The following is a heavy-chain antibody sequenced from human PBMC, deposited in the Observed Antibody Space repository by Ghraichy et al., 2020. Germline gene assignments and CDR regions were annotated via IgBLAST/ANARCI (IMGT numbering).Heavy chain of an antibody. CDR1: GFTFSSYA. V-gene: IGHV3-23*01. Sequence: GESLNISCAAFGFTFSSYAMSWVRQAPGKGLEWVSAISGSGGSTYYADSVKGRFTISRDNSKNTLYLQMNSLRAEDTAVYYCAKGTRYCSGGSCHSRDGSDYWGQGTLVTVSS. CDR2: ISGSGGST. J-gene: IGHJ4*02. CDR3: AKGTRYCSGGSCHSRDGSDY. D-gene: IGHD2-15*01.